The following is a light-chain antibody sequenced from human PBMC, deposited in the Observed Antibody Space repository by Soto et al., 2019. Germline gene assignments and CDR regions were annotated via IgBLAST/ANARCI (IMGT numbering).Light chain of an antibody. V-gene: IGLV2-11*01. Sequence: QSALTQPHSVSGSPGQSVTISCTGTSSDVGGYKYVSWYQQHPGKAPKLMIFDVSQRPSGVPDRFSGSKSGNTASLTISGLQVEEEADYYCSSYAGSSWVFGGGTTLTVL. CDR2: DVS. CDR3: SSYAGSSWV. J-gene: IGLJ3*02. CDR1: SSDVGGYKY.